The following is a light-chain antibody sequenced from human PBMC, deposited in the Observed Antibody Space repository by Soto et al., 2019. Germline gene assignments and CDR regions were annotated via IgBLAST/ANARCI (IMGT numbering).Light chain of an antibody. Sequence: DIQMTQSPSTLSASVGDRVTITCRASQSVSIWLAWYQQKPGKAPKLLIYKASSLKSGVPSRFSGSGSGTEFTLTIGSLQPDDFAPYYCQQYNSYWTFGQGTKVEMK. CDR2: KAS. CDR3: QQYNSYWT. CDR1: QSVSIW. V-gene: IGKV1-5*03. J-gene: IGKJ1*01.